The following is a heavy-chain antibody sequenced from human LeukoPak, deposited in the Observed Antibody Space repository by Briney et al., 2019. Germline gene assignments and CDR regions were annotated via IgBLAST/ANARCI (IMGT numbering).Heavy chain of an antibody. D-gene: IGHD4/OR15-4a*01. CDR3: ARRAGAYSHPYDY. V-gene: IGHV4-4*07. Sequence: PSETLSLTCTVSGGSVSSYYWSWIRQPAGKGLEWIGRFYTSGSTNYNPSLKSRVTMSVDTSKNQFSLKLNSMTAADTAVYYCARRAGAYSHPYDYWGQGTLVTVSS. CDR2: FYTSGST. J-gene: IGHJ4*02. CDR1: GGSVSSYY.